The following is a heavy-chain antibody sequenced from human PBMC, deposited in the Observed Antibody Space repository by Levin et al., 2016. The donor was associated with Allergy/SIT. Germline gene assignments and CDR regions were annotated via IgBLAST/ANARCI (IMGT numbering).Heavy chain of an antibody. CDR2: ITGSGHAT. D-gene: IGHD3-10*01. J-gene: IGHJ5*02. Sequence: GESLKISCVASGFTFSNYALHWVRQAPGKGLQWVSSITGSGHATFSADSVRGRFSTSRDNLRDTVYLEMDRLRDEDTAVYYCAKGKSSGELDWFDPWGQGTLVTVSS. V-gene: IGHV3-23*01. CDR3: AKGKSSGELDWFDP. CDR1: GFTFSNYA.